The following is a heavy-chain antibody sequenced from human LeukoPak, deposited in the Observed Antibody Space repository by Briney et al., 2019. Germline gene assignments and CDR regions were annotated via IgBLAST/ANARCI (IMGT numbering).Heavy chain of an antibody. CDR2: IKQDGSKK. CDR3: ARDKRYSYGYYYYYYGMDV. Sequence: AGGSLRLSCVASGFPFSSYWMTWVRQAPGKGLEWVANIKQDGSKKSYVDSVKGRFTISRDNAKNSLYLQMNSLRAEDTAVYYCARDKRYSYGYYYYYYGMDVWGQGTTVTVSS. V-gene: IGHV3-7*01. D-gene: IGHD5-18*01. CDR1: GFPFSSYW. J-gene: IGHJ6*02.